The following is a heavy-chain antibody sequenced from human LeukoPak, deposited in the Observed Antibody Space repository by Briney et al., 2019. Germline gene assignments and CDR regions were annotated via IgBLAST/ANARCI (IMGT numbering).Heavy chain of an antibody. CDR3: VREYCSGTSCSSAFDY. D-gene: IGHD2-15*01. CDR1: GGSISSGGYY. Sequence: SETLSLTCTVSGGSISSGGYYWSWIRQHPGKGLEWIGCIYYSGTTYYHPSLTSRVAISVDTSKNQFSLRLSSVTAADTAVYYCVREYCSGTSCSSAFDYWGQGTLVTVSS. V-gene: IGHV4-31*03. CDR2: IYYSGTT. J-gene: IGHJ4*02.